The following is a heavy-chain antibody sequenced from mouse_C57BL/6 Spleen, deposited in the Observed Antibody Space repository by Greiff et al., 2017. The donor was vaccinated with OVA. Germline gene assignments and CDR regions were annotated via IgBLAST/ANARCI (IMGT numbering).Heavy chain of an antibody. Sequence: QVQLKQPGAELVMPGASVKLSCKASGYTFTSYWMHWVKQRPGQGLEWIGEIDPSDSYTNYNQKFKGKSTLTVDKSSSTAYMQLSSLTSEDSAVYYCARYYSNYEGFAYWGQGTLVTVSA. CDR3: ARYYSNYEGFAY. CDR2: IDPSDSYT. J-gene: IGHJ3*01. CDR1: GYTFTSYW. V-gene: IGHV1-69*01. D-gene: IGHD2-5*01.